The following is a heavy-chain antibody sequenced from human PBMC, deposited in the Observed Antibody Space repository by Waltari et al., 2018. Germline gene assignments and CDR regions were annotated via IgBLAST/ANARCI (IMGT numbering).Heavy chain of an antibody. CDR1: GFTFSNYW. D-gene: IGHD1-26*01. CDR2: INGDGTNI. J-gene: IGHJ4*02. V-gene: IGHV3-74*01. CDR3: ARDVDWGVGALGY. Sequence: EVQLVESGGGLVQPGGSLRLSCAASGFTFSNYWMHWVRQIPGKGLMWVSRINGDGTNIVYADSVRGRFTISKDNAKNTLYLQMNSLSAEDTAVYYCARDVDWGVGALGYWGQGTPVTVS.